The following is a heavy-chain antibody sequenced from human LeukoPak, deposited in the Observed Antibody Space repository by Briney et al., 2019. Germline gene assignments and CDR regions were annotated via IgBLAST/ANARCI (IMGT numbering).Heavy chain of an antibody. Sequence: PGGSLRLSCAASGFTFSSYSMNWVRQAPGKGLEWVSSISSSSSYIYYADSVKGRFTISRDNAKNSLYLQMNSLRAEDTAVYYCASLRVGAIDYWGQGTLVTVSS. V-gene: IGHV3-21*01. CDR2: ISSSSSYI. CDR1: GFTFSSYS. D-gene: IGHD1-26*01. CDR3: ASLRVGAIDY. J-gene: IGHJ4*02.